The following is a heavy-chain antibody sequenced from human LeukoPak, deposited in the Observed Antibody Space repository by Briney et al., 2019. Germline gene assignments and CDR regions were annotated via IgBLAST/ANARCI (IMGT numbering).Heavy chain of an antibody. J-gene: IGHJ4*02. CDR2: INQDGSEK. V-gene: IGHV3-7*03. CDR3: AVEVVATPKAYFAY. CDR1: GLIFSDYW. D-gene: IGHD2-15*01. Sequence: PGGSLRLSCGVSGLIFSDYWMSWVRHTPGKGLEWVANINQDGSEKFYVDSVKGRFTISRDSAKNSVHLQMSSLRAEDSAVYYCAVEVVATPKAYFAYWGQGILVTVSS.